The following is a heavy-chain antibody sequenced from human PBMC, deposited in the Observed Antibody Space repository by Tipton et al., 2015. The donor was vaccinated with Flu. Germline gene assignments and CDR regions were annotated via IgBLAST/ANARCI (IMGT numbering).Heavy chain of an antibody. CDR1: GDSVGSDYY. Sequence: LSLTCSVSGDSVGSDYYWGWIRQPPGKGLEWVSHISPSGHTIYYADPVRGRFTISRDNAKNSLYLQMNNLRAADTAVYYCARGFIRLCDFWGQGTQVTVSS. CDR2: ISPSGHTI. CDR3: ARGFIRLCDF. J-gene: IGHJ4*02. D-gene: IGHD3-16*01. V-gene: IGHV3-11*04.